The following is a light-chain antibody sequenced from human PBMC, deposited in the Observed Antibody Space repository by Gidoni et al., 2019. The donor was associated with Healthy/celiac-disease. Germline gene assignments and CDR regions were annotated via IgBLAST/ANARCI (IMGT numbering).Light chain of an antibody. Sequence: EIVLTQSPATLSLSPGERATLSCRASQSVSSYLAWYQQKPGQAPRRLIYDASNRATGIPARCSGSGSGTDFTLTISSREPEDFAVYYCQQRSNWPPITFGQGTRLEIK. CDR1: QSVSSY. CDR3: QQRSNWPPIT. CDR2: DAS. J-gene: IGKJ5*01. V-gene: IGKV3-11*01.